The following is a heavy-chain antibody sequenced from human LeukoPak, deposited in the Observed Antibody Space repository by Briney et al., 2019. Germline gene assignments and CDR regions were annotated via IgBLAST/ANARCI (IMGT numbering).Heavy chain of an antibody. CDR1: GFTVSSNY. D-gene: IGHD4-17*01. J-gene: IGHJ5*02. V-gene: IGHV3-53*01. Sequence: GGSLRLSCAASGFTVSSNYMSWVRQAPGKGLEWVSVIYSGGSTYYADSVKGRFTISRDNSENTLYLQMNSLRAEDTAVYYCARRFYGDNWFDPWGQGTLVTVSS. CDR2: IYSGGST. CDR3: ARRFYGDNWFDP.